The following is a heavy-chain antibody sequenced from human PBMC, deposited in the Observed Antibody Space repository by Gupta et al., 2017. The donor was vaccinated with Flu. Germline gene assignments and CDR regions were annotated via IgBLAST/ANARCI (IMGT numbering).Heavy chain of an antibody. CDR3: ARRGSYYDYVWGRPYQSRFDY. J-gene: IGHJ4*02. Sequence: IRQPPGKGLEWIGEINHSGSTNYNPSLKSRVTISVDTSKNQFSLKLSSVTAADTAVYYCARRGSYYDYVWGRPYQSRFDYWGQGTLVTVSS. V-gene: IGHV4-34*01. CDR2: INHSGST. D-gene: IGHD3-16*01.